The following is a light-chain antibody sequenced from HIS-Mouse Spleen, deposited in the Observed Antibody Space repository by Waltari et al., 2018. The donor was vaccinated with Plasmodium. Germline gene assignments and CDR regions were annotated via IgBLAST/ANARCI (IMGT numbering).Light chain of an antibody. CDR3: QQSYSTWT. CDR1: QSISSY. Sequence: TQSPSSLSASVGDRVTITCRASQSISSYLNWYQQKPGKAPNLLIYAASSLQSGVPSRFSGSGSGTDFTLTISSLQPEDFATYYCQQSYSTWTFGQGTKVEIK. V-gene: IGKV1-39*01. CDR2: AAS. J-gene: IGKJ1*01.